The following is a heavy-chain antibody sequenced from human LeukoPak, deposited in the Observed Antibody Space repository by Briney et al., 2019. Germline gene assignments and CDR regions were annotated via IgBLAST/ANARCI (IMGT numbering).Heavy chain of an antibody. CDR1: GFTFSHFG. CDR3: AKEGVQLERREYYSYYMDV. D-gene: IGHD1-1*01. Sequence: PGGSLRLSCAASGFTFSHFGMHWVRQAPGKGLEWVAFIQYDGSNEEYADSVKGRFTISRDNSKNTLYLQMNILRGEDTAVYYCAKEGVQLERREYYSYYMDVWGKGTTVTVSS. V-gene: IGHV3-30*02. J-gene: IGHJ6*03. CDR2: IQYDGSNE.